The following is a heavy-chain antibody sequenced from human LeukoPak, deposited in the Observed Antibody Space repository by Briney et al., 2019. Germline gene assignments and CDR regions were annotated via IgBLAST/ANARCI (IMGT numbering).Heavy chain of an antibody. CDR3: ARDRNSGAHNYYMDV. CDR1: GFTFSSYE. D-gene: IGHD6-25*01. CDR2: ISSSGSTI. Sequence: PGGSLRLSCAASGFTFSSYEMNWVRQAPGKGLEWVSYISSSGSTIYYADSVKGRFTISRDNAKNSLYLQMNSLRAEDTAVYYCARDRNSGAHNYYMDVWGKGTTVTVSS. V-gene: IGHV3-48*03. J-gene: IGHJ6*03.